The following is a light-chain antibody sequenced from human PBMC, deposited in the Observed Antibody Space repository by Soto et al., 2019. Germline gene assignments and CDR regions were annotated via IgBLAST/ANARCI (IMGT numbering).Light chain of an antibody. J-gene: IGLJ2*01. CDR2: DVS. CDR3: SSYTSSSPRVV. Sequence: QSALTQPASVSGSPGQSITISCTGTSSDVGGYNYVSWYQQHPGKAPKLMIYDVSNRPSGVSNRFSGSKSGNTASLTISGLQAEDEADYYCSSYTSSSPRVVFGGGTKVTVL. CDR1: SSDVGGYNY. V-gene: IGLV2-14*01.